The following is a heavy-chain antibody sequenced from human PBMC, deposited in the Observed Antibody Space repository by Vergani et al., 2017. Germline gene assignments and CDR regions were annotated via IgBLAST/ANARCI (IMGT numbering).Heavy chain of an antibody. CDR2: VSTGTKSQ. J-gene: IGHJ3*01. CDR1: VFTFSSND. Sequence: VESGGGLVQPGGSLRLFCTVSVFTFSSNDFPWVRQTAGKGLEWVSFVSTGTKSQSYAESVKGRFTISRDSAKNSLYLQMDSLRAEDTAVYYCAREYSSTSGRAFDFWGQGTKVTVSS. D-gene: IGHD2-2*01. CDR3: AREYSSTSGRAFDF. V-gene: IGHV3-48*01.